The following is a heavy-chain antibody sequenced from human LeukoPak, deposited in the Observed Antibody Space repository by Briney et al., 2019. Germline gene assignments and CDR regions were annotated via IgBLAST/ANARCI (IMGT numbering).Heavy chain of an antibody. CDR2: IKEDGSEK. D-gene: IGHD1-26*01. V-gene: IGHV3-7*01. CDR1: GFTFSSYW. J-gene: IGHJ3*02. CDR3: AREGVVGTKSAFEI. Sequence: PGGSLRLSCAASGFTFSSYWMSWVRQAPGKGLEWVANIKEDGSEKYSVDSVKGRFTISRDNAKNSLYLQMNSLRADDTAVYYCAREGVVGTKSAFEIWGQGTMVIVSS.